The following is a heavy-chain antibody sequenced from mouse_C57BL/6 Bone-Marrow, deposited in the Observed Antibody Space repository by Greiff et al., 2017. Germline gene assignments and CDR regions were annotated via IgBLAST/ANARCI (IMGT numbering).Heavy chain of an antibody. CDR3: TTSGYYVGAY. D-gene: IGHD2-1*01. Sequence: VQLQQSDAELVKPGASVKISCKVSGYTFTDHTIHWMKQRPEQGLEWIGWIDPENGDTEYASKFQGKATITADTSSNTAYLQLSSLTSEDTAVYYCTTSGYYVGAYWGQGTLVTVSA. V-gene: IGHV14-4*01. J-gene: IGHJ3*01. CDR2: IDPENGDT. CDR1: GYTFTDHT.